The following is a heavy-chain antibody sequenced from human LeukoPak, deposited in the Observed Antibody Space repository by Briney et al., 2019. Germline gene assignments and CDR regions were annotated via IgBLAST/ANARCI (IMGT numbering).Heavy chain of an antibody. CDR1: GYTFTSYA. Sequence: GASVKVSCKASGYTFTSYAMNWVRQAPGQGLEWMGWINTNTGNPTYAQGFTGRFVFSLDTSVSTAYLQISSLKAEDTAVYYCARDPDYYDSSGYYYVAAFDIWGQGTMVTVSS. J-gene: IGHJ3*02. CDR3: ARDPDYYDSSGYYYVAAFDI. CDR2: INTNTGNP. V-gene: IGHV7-4-1*02. D-gene: IGHD3-22*01.